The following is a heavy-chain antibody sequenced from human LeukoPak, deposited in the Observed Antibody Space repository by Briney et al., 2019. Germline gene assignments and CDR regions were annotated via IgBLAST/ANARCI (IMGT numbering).Heavy chain of an antibody. CDR1: GGTFSSYA. D-gene: IGHD3-3*01. CDR2: IIPIFGTA. CDR3: ATLLRSRRDYYYMDV. Sequence: SVTVSCKASGGTFSSYAISWVRQAPGQGLEWMGGIIPIFGTANYAQKFQGRVTITTDESTSTAYMELSSLRSEDTAVYYCATLLRSRRDYYYMDVWGKGTTVTVSS. J-gene: IGHJ6*03. V-gene: IGHV1-69*05.